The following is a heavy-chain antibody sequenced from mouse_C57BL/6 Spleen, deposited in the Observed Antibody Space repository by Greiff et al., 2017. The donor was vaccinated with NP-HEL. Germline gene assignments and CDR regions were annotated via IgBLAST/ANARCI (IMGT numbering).Heavy chain of an antibody. Sequence: QVQLQQPGAELVRPGTSVKLSCKASGYTFTSYWMHWVKQRPGQGLEWIGVIDPSDSYTNYNQKFKGKATLTVDTSSSTAYMQLSSLTSEDSAVYYCARRAYGSSYNYAMDYWGQGTSVTVSS. V-gene: IGHV1-59*01. J-gene: IGHJ4*01. CDR1: GYTFTSYW. CDR3: ARRAYGSSYNYAMDY. D-gene: IGHD1-1*01. CDR2: IDPSDSYT.